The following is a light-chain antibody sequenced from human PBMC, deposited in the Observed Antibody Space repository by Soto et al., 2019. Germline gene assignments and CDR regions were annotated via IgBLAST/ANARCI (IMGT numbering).Light chain of an antibody. CDR2: EVS. J-gene: IGLJ2*01. CDR3: SSYTSSNALI. Sequence: QSVLTQPASVSGSPGQSITISCTGTSSDVGVYDFVSWYQQHPGKAPKLMIYEVSNRPSGVSNRFSGSKSGNTAFLTISGLQAEDEADYSCSSYTSSNALIFGGGTKLTVL. V-gene: IGLV2-14*01. CDR1: SSDVGVYDF.